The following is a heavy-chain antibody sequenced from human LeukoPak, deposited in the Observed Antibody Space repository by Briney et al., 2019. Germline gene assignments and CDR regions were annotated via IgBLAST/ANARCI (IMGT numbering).Heavy chain of an antibody. V-gene: IGHV4-4*07. Sequence: SETLSLTCSVSRGSISSYYWSWLRQPAGKGLEWIGRVYSSGSTNYNPSLKSRVTMSVDTSKNKFSLKLNSVTAADTAVYYCARDSGTTGEVKFDPWGQGTLVTVSS. CDR3: ARDSGTTGEVKFDP. CDR2: VYSSGST. J-gene: IGHJ5*02. CDR1: RGSISSYY. D-gene: IGHD3-10*01.